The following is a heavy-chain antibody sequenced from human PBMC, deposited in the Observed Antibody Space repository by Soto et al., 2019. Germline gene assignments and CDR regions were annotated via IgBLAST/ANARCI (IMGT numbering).Heavy chain of an antibody. V-gene: IGHV1-69*01. Sequence: GASVKVSCKASGGTFSSYAISWLRQAPGQGLEWMGGIIPIFGTANYAQKFQGRVTITADESTSTAYMELSSLRSEDTAVYYCARXRDIVGTGWVGYTAFDIWGQGTMVTVSS. CDR2: IIPIFGTA. J-gene: IGHJ3*02. D-gene: IGHD5-12*01. CDR1: GGTFSSYA. CDR3: ARXRDIVGTGWVGYTAFDI.